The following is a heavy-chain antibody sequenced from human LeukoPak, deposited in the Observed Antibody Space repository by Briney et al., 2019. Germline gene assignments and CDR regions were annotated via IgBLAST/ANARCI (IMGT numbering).Heavy chain of an antibody. J-gene: IGHJ4*02. D-gene: IGHD6-19*01. V-gene: IGHV3-23*01. CDR3: AKRTCSGTTCYPLDS. CDR1: GFTFSVAG. Sequence: GGSQRLSCVASGFTFSVAGMHWVRQAPGKGLEWVSAIIDNGVNTYYTDSVKGRFTISRDNSKNTLYLQMNSLRAEDTGVYYCAKRTCSGTTCYPLDSWGRGTLVTVSS. CDR2: IIDNGVNT.